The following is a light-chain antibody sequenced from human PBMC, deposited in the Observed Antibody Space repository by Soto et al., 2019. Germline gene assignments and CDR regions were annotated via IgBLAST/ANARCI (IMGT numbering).Light chain of an antibody. Sequence: DIVMTQSPLSLPVTPGEPASISCRSSQSLLQSNGYNYLDWYLQKPGQSPQLLIYLGSHRASGVXDXYSGSGSGTDFTLKISRVEAEDVGVYYCMQALQTPLTFGGGTKVEIK. CDR3: MQALQTPLT. V-gene: IGKV2-28*01. J-gene: IGKJ4*01. CDR2: LGS. CDR1: QSLLQSNGYNY.